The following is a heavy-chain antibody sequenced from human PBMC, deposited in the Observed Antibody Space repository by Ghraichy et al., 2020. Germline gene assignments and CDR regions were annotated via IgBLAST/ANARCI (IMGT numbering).Heavy chain of an antibody. J-gene: IGHJ4*02. CDR3: ARGRYSSGWYDHYFDY. V-gene: IGHV3-48*01. D-gene: IGHD6-19*01. CDR1: GFTFSSYS. CDR2: ISSSSSTI. Sequence: GGSLRLSCAASGFTFSSYSMNWVRQAPGKGLVWVSYISSSSSTIYYADSVKGRFTISRDNAKNSLYLQMNSLRAEDTAVYYCARGRYSSGWYDHYFDYWGQGTLVTVSS.